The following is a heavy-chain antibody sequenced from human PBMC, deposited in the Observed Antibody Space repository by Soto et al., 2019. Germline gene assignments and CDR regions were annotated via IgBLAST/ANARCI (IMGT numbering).Heavy chain of an antibody. V-gene: IGHV3-23*01. CDR2: ICGSGDST. CDR1: GFTFSNYV. D-gene: IGHD2-2*01. J-gene: IGHJ5*02. Sequence: RGSLRLSCVASGFTFSNYVMSWVRQAPGKGLEWVSTICGSGDSTYYADSVKGRFTISRDNSKTTLFLQMNSLRADDTAVYYCEKDRALRYCSSFGCYSRILRWFDPWGQGTMVTVSS. CDR3: EKDRALRYCSSFGCYSRILRWFDP.